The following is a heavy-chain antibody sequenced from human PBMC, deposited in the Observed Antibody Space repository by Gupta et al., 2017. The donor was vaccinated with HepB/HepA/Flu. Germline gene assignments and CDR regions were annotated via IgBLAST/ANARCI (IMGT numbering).Heavy chain of an antibody. CDR2: ISHDGRIN. Sequence: QVQLVESGGGVVQPGRSLRLSCAASGFTFSTFGMPWVRQSPVKGLEWVALISHDGRINFYADSVKGRFTISRDDSKNTLYLQMSSLRAEDTADYYCAKDDGSGSYDDPYYYYGMDVWGQGTTVTVSS. J-gene: IGHJ6*02. CDR3: AKDDGSGSYDDPYYYYGMDV. V-gene: IGHV3-30*18. D-gene: IGHD3-10*01. CDR1: GFTFSTFG.